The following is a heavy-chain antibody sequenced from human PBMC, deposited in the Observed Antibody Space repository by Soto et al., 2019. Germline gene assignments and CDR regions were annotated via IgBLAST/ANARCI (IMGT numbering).Heavy chain of an antibody. J-gene: IGHJ4*02. CDR3: ARVGSSGWSPDY. D-gene: IGHD6-19*01. V-gene: IGHV4-59*11. Sequence: SETLSLTCTVSGGSISGHYWTWIRQPPGKGLECIGYIFYSGSTNYNPSLKSRVTISVDTSKNQFSLKLNSVTAADTAVYYCARVGSSGWSPDYWGPGTLVTVSS. CDR2: IFYSGST. CDR1: GGSISGHY.